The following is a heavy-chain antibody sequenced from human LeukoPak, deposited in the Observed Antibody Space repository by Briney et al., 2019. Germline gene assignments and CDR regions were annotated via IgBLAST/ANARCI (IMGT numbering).Heavy chain of an antibody. CDR3: AKGKGPTANWYFDV. Sequence: AGGSLRLSCAASGFTFSDYYMSWIRQAPGKGLEWVSRINHDGSSTNYADSVKGRFTISRDNSKNTLYLHLNSLRAEDTAVYYCAKGKGPTANWYFDVWGRGTLVTVSS. CDR1: GFTFSDYY. CDR2: INHDGSST. V-gene: IGHV3-23*03. D-gene: IGHD1-1*01. J-gene: IGHJ2*01.